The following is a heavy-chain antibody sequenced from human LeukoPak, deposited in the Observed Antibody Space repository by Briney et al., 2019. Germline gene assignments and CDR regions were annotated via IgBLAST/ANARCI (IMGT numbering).Heavy chain of an antibody. CDR3: ARVPPSGFYYYYYMDV. Sequence: ASVKVSCKASGYTFTSYGISWVRQAPGQGLEWMGWISAYNGNTNYAQKLQGRVTMTTDTSTSTAYMELSSLRSEDTAVYYCARVPPSGFYYYYYMDVWGKGTTVTVSS. CDR2: ISAYNGNT. CDR1: GYTFTSYG. J-gene: IGHJ6*03. D-gene: IGHD3-10*01. V-gene: IGHV1-18*01.